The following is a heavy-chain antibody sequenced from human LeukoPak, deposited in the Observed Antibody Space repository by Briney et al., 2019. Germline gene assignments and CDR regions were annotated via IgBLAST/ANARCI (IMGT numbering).Heavy chain of an antibody. CDR1: GFTFSDYY. V-gene: IGHV3-11*04. D-gene: IGHD2-21*02. CDR3: ARARRGDCGGDCYPEGPFDY. CDR2: ISSSGSTI. Sequence: GGSLRLSCAASGFTFSDYYMSWIRQAPGKGLEWVSYISSSGSTIYYADSAKGRFTISRDNAKNSLYLQMNSLRAEDTAVYYCARARRGDCGGDCYPEGPFDYWGQGTLVTVSS. J-gene: IGHJ4*02.